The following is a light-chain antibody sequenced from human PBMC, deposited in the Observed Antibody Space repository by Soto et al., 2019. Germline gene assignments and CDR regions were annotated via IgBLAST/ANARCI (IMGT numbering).Light chain of an antibody. CDR1: SSDVGGYNY. J-gene: IGLJ1*01. Sequence: QSALTQPASVSGSPGQSITISCTGTSSDVGGYNYVSWYQQHPGKAPKLMIYDVSNRPSGVSYRFSGSKSGNTASLTISGLQAEGEADYYCSSYTSSSTLVFGTGTKLTVL. V-gene: IGLV2-14*01. CDR2: DVS. CDR3: SSYTSSSTLV.